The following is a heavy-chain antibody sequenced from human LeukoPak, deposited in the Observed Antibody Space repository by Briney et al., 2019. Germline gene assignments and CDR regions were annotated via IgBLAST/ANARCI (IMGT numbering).Heavy chain of an antibody. CDR2: IHYSGTT. CDR1: GGSISAYY. D-gene: IGHD6-6*01. V-gene: IGHV4-59*01. Sequence: SETLSLTCTVSGGSISAYYWSWIRQPPGKGLEWIGYIHYSGTTNYYPSLKSRVTIALDTSKNQFSLRLNSVTAADTAVYYCARFGTSSSRFFDQWGQGTLVTVSS. CDR3: ARFGTSSSRFFDQ. J-gene: IGHJ4*02.